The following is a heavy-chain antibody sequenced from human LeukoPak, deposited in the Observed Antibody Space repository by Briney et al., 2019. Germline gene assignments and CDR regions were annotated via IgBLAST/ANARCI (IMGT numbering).Heavy chain of an antibody. J-gene: IGHJ3*02. CDR3: ARERQQLASAFDN. Sequence: SETLSLTCTVSGGSISSSTYYWGWIRQPPGKGLEWIGTIYYSGSTLYSPSLKSRVTISVDTSKNQFSLKLSSVTAADTALYYCARERQQLASAFDNWGRGTMVTVSS. V-gene: IGHV4-39*02. D-gene: IGHD6-13*01. CDR2: IYYSGST. CDR1: GGSISSSTYY.